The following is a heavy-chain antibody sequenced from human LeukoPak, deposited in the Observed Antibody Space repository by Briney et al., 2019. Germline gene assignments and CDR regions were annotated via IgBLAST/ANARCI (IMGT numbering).Heavy chain of an antibody. CDR1: GGSFSGYY. J-gene: IGHJ5*02. Sequence: SETQSLTCAVYGGSFSGYYWSWIRQPPGKGLEWIGEINHSGSTNYNPSLKSRVTISVDTSKNQFSLKLSSVTAADTAVYYCARDLKSGWYDHGWFDPWGQGTLVTVSS. D-gene: IGHD6-19*01. V-gene: IGHV4-34*01. CDR3: ARDLKSGWYDHGWFDP. CDR2: INHSGST.